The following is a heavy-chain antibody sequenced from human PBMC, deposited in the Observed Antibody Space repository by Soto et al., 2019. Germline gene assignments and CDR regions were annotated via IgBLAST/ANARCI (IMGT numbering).Heavy chain of an antibody. V-gene: IGHV4-4*02. CDR1: GGSISSSNW. D-gene: IGHD4-4*01. Sequence: QVQLQESGPGLVKPSGTLSLTCAVSGGSISSSNWWSWVRQPPGKGLEWIGEIYHSGSTNYNPSLKSRVTISVDKSKNQFSLKLSSVTAADTAVYYCAILYSNHEGDGYYYGMDVWGQGTTVTVSS. CDR2: IYHSGST. J-gene: IGHJ6*02. CDR3: AILYSNHEGDGYYYGMDV.